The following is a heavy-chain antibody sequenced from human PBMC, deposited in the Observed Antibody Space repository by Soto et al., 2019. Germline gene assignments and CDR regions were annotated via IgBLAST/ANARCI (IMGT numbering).Heavy chain of an antibody. CDR3: ARSDYDILTGYYDY. J-gene: IGHJ4*02. CDR2: ISAYNGNT. V-gene: IGHV1-18*01. Sequence: EASVKVSCKASGYTFTSYGISWVRQAPGQGLEWMGWISAYNGNTNYAQKLQGRVTMTTDTSTSTAYMELRSLRSDDTAVYYCARSDYDILTGYYDYWGQGTLVTVSS. CDR1: GYTFTSYG. D-gene: IGHD3-9*01.